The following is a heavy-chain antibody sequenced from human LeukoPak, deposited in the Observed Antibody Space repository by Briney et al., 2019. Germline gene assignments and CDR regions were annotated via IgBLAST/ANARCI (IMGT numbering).Heavy chain of an antibody. CDR3: ARMYSGWYNWFDP. CDR1: GGSISSGGYD. V-gene: IGHV4-31*03. D-gene: IGHD6-19*01. J-gene: IGHJ5*02. CDR2: IYYSGST. Sequence: SETLSLTCTVSGGSISSGGYDWSWIRQHPGKGLEWIGYIYYSGSTYYNPSLKSRVTISVDTSKNQFSLKLSSVTAADTAVYYCARMYSGWYNWFDPWGQGTLVTVSS.